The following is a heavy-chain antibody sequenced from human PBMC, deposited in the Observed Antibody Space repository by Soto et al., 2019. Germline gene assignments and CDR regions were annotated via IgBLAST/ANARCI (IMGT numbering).Heavy chain of an antibody. Sequence: GGSLRLSCAASGFTFSSYAMSWVRQAPGKGLEWVSAISGSGGSTYYADSVKGRFTISRDNSKNTLYLQMNSLRAEDTAVYYCAKGTNPEYEVATFAYYYYYGMDVWGQGTTVTVSS. CDR2: ISGSGGST. D-gene: IGHD5-12*01. CDR1: GFTFSSYA. V-gene: IGHV3-23*01. CDR3: AKGTNPEYEVATFAYYYYYGMDV. J-gene: IGHJ6*02.